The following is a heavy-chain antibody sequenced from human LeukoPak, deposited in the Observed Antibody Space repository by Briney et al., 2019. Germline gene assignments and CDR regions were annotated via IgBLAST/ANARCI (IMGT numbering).Heavy chain of an antibody. V-gene: IGHV4-59*01. CDR3: ARDRGYSSSWYDAFDI. J-gene: IGHJ3*02. CDR1: GGSISSYY. CDR2: IYYSGST. D-gene: IGHD6-13*01. Sequence: PSETLSLTCTVSGGSISSYYWSWIRQPPGKGLEWIGYIYYSGSTNYNPSLKSRVTISVDTSKNQFSLKLSSVTAADTAVYYCARDRGYSSSWYDAFDIWGQGTMVTVSS.